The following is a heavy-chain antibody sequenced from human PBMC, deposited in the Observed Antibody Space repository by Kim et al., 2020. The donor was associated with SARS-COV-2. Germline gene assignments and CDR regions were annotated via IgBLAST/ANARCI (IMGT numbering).Heavy chain of an antibody. Sequence: FQGRVTITADESTSTAYMELSSLRSEDTAVYYCAREGAGIAVAGYYGMDVWGQGTTVTVSS. CDR3: AREGAGIAVAGYYGMDV. J-gene: IGHJ6*02. V-gene: IGHV1-69*01. D-gene: IGHD6-19*01.